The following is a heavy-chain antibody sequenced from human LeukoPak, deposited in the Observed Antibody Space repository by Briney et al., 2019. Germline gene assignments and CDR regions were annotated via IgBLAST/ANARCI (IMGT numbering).Heavy chain of an antibody. CDR3: ARVPRGSIAAAAPLYYYYYMDV. CDR1: GYTFTSYG. CDR2: IIPIFGTA. Sequence: SVKVSCKASGYTFTSYGISWVRQAPGQGLEWMGGIIPIFGTANYAQKFQGRVTITADESTSTAYMELSSLRSEDTAMYFCARVPRGSIAAAAPLYYYYYMDVWGKGTTVTVSS. D-gene: IGHD6-13*01. V-gene: IGHV1-69*13. J-gene: IGHJ6*03.